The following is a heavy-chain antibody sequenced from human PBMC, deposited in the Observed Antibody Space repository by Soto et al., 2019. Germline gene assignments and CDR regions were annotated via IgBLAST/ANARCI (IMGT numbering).Heavy chain of an antibody. J-gene: IGHJ4*02. CDR1: GGSISSGGYS. CDR3: ARGGRGIQLLVDY. Sequence: QLQLQESGSGLVKPSQTLSLTCAVSGGSISSGGYSWSWIRQPPGKGLEWIGYIYHSGSTYYNPSLKRRVTISVDRSKNQCSLKLSSVTAADTAVYYCARGGRGIQLLVDYWGQGTLVTVSS. CDR2: IYHSGST. V-gene: IGHV4-30-2*01. D-gene: IGHD5-18*01.